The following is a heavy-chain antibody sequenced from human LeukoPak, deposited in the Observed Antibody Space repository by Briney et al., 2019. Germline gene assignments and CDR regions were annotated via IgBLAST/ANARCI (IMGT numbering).Heavy chain of an antibody. CDR3: ARVWLLGFDY. Sequence: SETLSPTCTVSGGSISSYYWSWIRQPPGKGLEWIGSIYYSGSTYYSPSLKSRVTISVDTSKNQFSLKLSSVTAADTAVYYCARVWLLGFDYWGQGTLVTVSS. CDR1: GGSISSYY. J-gene: IGHJ4*02. CDR2: IYYSGST. V-gene: IGHV4-59*12. D-gene: IGHD3-16*01.